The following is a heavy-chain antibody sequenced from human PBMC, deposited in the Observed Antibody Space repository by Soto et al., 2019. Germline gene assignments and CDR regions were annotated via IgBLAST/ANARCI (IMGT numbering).Heavy chain of an antibody. D-gene: IGHD5-18*01. CDR1: GFTFSSYA. V-gene: IGHV3-30-3*01. CDR3: AREKEIVAMVTPSYYGMEV. CDR2: ISYDGSNK. Sequence: GGSLRLSCAASGFTFSSYAMHWVRQAPGKGLEWVAVISYDGSNKYYADSVKGRFTISRDNSKNTLYLQMNSLRAEDTAVYYCAREKEIVAMVTPSYYGMEVWGQGTTVTVSS. J-gene: IGHJ6*02.